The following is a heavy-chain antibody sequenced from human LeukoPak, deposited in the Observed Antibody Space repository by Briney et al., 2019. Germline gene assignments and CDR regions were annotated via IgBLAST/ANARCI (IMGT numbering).Heavy chain of an antibody. CDR1: GFTFSSHF. Sequence: GGSLRLSCAASGFTFSSHFMNWVRQAPGRGLEWVSSIGSRGNFIYYADSVKGRFTISRDNAKNSLYLQMNSLRAEDTAVYYCAKDVMHYGSGRPYYMDVWGKGTTVTISS. CDR3: AKDVMHYGSGRPYYMDV. J-gene: IGHJ6*03. D-gene: IGHD3-10*01. CDR2: IGSRGNFI. V-gene: IGHV3-21*01.